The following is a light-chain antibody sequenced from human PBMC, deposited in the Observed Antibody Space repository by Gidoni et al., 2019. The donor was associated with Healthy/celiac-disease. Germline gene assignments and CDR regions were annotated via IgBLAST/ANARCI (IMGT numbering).Light chain of an antibody. J-gene: IGKJ3*01. V-gene: IGKV4-1*01. CDR3: QQYYSTPLT. CDR2: WAS. Sequence: DIVMTQSPDSLAVSLGERATIHCKSRQSVLYSSNNKNYLAWYQQKPGQPPKLLIYWASTRESGVPDRFSGSGSGTDFTLTISSLQAEDVAVYYCQQYYSTPLTFGPXTKVDIK. CDR1: QSVLYSSNNKNY.